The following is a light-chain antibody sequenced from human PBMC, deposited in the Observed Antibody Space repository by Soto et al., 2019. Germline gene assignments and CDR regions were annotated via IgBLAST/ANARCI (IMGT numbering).Light chain of an antibody. CDR2: EGT. J-gene: IGLJ2*01. CDR1: SSDVASYDL. Sequence: QSALTQPASVSGSPGQSITISCTGTSSDVASYDLVSWYQQHPGKAPKLMIYEGTKRPSGVSDRFSGSNSGNTASLTISGLQAEDEGDYYCCSYVGSSSPAIFRGGTKLTV. CDR3: CSYVGSSSPAI. V-gene: IGLV2-23*01.